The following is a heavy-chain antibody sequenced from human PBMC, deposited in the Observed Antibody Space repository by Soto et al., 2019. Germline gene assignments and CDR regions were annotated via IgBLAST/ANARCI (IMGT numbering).Heavy chain of an antibody. J-gene: IGHJ4*02. Sequence: QVQLVESGGGVVQPGRSLRLSCAASGFTFSSYGMHWVRQAPGKGLEWVAVIWYDGSNKYYADSVKGRFTISRDNSKNTLYLQMNSLRAEDTAVCYCARDAEQQLAYFDYWGQGTLVTVSS. V-gene: IGHV3-33*01. CDR3: ARDAEQQLAYFDY. CDR2: IWYDGSNK. D-gene: IGHD6-13*01. CDR1: GFTFSSYG.